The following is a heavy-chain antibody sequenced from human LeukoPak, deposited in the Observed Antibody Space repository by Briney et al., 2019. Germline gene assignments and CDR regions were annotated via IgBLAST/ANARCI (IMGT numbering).Heavy chain of an antibody. CDR1: GASITSYY. Sequence: SETLSLTCNVSGASITSYYWNWIRQPPGKGLEWIGYIYYTGRTNSNPSLRSRVSISLDTSKNQFSLKLSSVTATDTARYYCAGSYFYDGNRYFDYWGQGALVTVSS. D-gene: IGHD3-22*01. V-gene: IGHV4-59*08. CDR2: IYYTGRT. CDR3: AGSYFYDGNRYFDY. J-gene: IGHJ4*02.